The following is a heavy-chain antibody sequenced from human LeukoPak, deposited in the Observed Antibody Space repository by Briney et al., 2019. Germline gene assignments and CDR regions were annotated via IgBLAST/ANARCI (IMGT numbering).Heavy chain of an antibody. CDR2: ITYDGSNK. J-gene: IGHJ4*02. V-gene: IGHV3-30*04. CDR1: GFTFSSYA. Sequence: GRSLRLSCAASGFTFSSYAMHWVRQAPGKWLEWEAVITYDGSNKYYADSVKGRFTISRDNSKNTLYLQMNSLRAEDTAVYYCARGDIVVVPAAISIDYWGQGTLVTVSS. D-gene: IGHD2-2*01. CDR3: ARGDIVVVPAAISIDY.